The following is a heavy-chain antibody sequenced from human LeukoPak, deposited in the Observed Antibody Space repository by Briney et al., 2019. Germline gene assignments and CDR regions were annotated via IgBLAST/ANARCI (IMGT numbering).Heavy chain of an antibody. CDR2: IIPIFGTA. D-gene: IGHD4-17*01. CDR1: GGTFSSYA. V-gene: IGHV1-69*13. J-gene: IGHJ6*02. Sequence: ASVKVSCKASGGTFSSYAISWVRQAPGQGLEWMGGIIPIFGTANYAQKFQGRVTITADESTSTAYMELSSLRSEDTAVYYCARLTTVTVIYYYSMDVWGQGTTVTVSS. CDR3: ARLTTVTVIYYYSMDV.